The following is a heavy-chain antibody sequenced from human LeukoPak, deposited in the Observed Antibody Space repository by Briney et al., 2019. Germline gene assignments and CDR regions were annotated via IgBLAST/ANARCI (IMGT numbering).Heavy chain of an antibody. D-gene: IGHD6-6*01. CDR3: ARAGPYSSSSGFDY. J-gene: IGHJ4*02. CDR1: GGSFSGYY. CDR2: INHSGST. V-gene: IGHV4-34*01. Sequence: KASETLSLTCAVYGGSFSGYYWSWIRQPPGKGLEWIGEINHSGSTNYNPSLKSRVTISVDTSKNQFSLKLSSVTAADTAVYYCARAGPYSSSSGFDYWGQGTLVTVSS.